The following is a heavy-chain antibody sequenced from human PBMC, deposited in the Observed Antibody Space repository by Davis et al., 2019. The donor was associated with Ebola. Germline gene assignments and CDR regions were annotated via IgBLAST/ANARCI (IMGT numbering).Heavy chain of an antibody. V-gene: IGHV3-53*01. Sequence: GESLKISCAASGFTVSSNYMSWVRQAPGKGLEWVSVIYSGGSTYYADSVKGRFTISRDNSKNTLYLQMNSLRAEDTAVYYCARASYYYDSSGLLDYWGQGTLVTVSS. CDR2: IYSGGST. D-gene: IGHD3-22*01. J-gene: IGHJ4*02. CDR3: ARASYYYDSSGLLDY. CDR1: GFTVSSNY.